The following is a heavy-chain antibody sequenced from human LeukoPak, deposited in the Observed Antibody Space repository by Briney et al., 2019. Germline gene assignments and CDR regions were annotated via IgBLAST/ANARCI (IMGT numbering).Heavy chain of an antibody. V-gene: IGHV4-38-2*02. J-gene: IGHJ4*02. CDR3: AREDNGRFDF. CDR2: MYHSGST. CDR1: GYTITGDNY. D-gene: IGHD2-8*01. Sequence: PSETLSLTCAVSGYTITGDNYYGWLRQPPGKGLEWIGSMYHSGSTLHNPSLKSRVTISVDTSKNQLSLTLTSVTAADTAVYSCAREDNGRFDFWGQGTLVTVSS.